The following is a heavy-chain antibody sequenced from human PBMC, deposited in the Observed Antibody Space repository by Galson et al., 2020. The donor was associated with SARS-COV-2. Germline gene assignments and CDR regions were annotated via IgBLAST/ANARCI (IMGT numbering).Heavy chain of an antibody. D-gene: IGHD1-1*01. CDR2: ISSSGTTI. V-gene: IGHV3-11*01. CDR3: ARCPPAGTDFDY. CDR1: GFTFRNYY. J-gene: IGHJ4*02. Sequence: GGSLRLSCAASGFTFRNYYMNWIRQAPGKGLEWLSYISSSGTTIYYADSVKGRFTISRDNTENSLYLQMNSLRAEDTAVYYCARCPPAGTDFDYWGQGALVTVSS.